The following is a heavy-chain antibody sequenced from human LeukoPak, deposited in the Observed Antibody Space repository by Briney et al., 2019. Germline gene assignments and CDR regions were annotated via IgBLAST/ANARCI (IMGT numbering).Heavy chain of an antibody. V-gene: IGHV3-23*01. CDR2: ISSSGGST. D-gene: IGHD2-2*01. CDR3: AKRTAPAGPNFDY. CDR1: GFTISSFA. J-gene: IGHJ4*02. Sequence: PGGSLRLSCTASGFTISSFAMSWVRQAPGKGLEWVSAISSSGGSTYYADSVKGRFTISRDNSKNTLYLQMNCLRADDTAVYLCAKRTAPAGPNFDYWGQGTLVTVSS.